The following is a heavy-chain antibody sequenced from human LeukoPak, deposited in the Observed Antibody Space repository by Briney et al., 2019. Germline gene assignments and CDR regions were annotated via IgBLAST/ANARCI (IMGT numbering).Heavy chain of an antibody. CDR2: ISSSGSTI. D-gene: IGHD3-16*01. CDR1: GCTFSDYY. V-gene: IGHV3-11*01. Sequence: GGSLRLSCAASGCTFSDYYMSWIRQAPGKGLEWVSYISSSGSTIYYADSVKGRFTISRDNAKNSLYLQMNSLRAEDTAVYYCARTALYDYVWGSYGYWGQGTLVTVSS. CDR3: ARTALYDYVWGSYGY. J-gene: IGHJ4*02.